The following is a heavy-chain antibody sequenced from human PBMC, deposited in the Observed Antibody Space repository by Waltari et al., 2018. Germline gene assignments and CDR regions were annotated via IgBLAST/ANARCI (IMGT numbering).Heavy chain of an antibody. Sequence: QVTLKESGPVLVKPTETLTLTCTVSGFSLSNARMGVSWIRQPPGKALEWLAHIFSSDKKSYSTSVKSRLTISKETSKSQVVLTMTNMDPVDTATYYCARMSIAMAGPSFDYWGQGTLVTVSS. CDR1: GFSLSNARMG. CDR3: ARMSIAMAGPSFDY. V-gene: IGHV2-26*01. D-gene: IGHD6-19*01. CDR2: IFSSDKK. J-gene: IGHJ4*02.